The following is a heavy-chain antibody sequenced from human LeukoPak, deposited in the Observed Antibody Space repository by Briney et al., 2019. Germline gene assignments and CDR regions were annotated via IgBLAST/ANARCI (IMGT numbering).Heavy chain of an antibody. Sequence: SSETLSLTCAVSGGSISSGGYSWSWIRQPPGKGLEWIGYIYYSGSTYYNPSLKSRVTISVETSKNQFSLKLSSVTAADTAVYYCARSSGGAVHAYYFDYWGQGALVTVSS. CDR1: GGSISSGGYS. V-gene: IGHV4-30-4*07. J-gene: IGHJ4*02. D-gene: IGHD3-10*01. CDR3: ARSSGGAVHAYYFDY. CDR2: IYYSGST.